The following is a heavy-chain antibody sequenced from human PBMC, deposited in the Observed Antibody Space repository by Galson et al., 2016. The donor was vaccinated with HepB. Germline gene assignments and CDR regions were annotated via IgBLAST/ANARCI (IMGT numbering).Heavy chain of an antibody. J-gene: IGHJ4*02. V-gene: IGHV4-59*01. CDR2: IYKTGST. Sequence: SETLSLTCTVSDCSISSYYWSWIRQSPGKGLECIGYIYKTGSTNYSPSLKSRVTISLDTSKNQFSLRLTSVAAADAAVYYCARGVTGTPYFDFWGQGTLVTVSS. D-gene: IGHD2-21*02. CDR1: DCSISSYY. CDR3: ARGVTGTPYFDF.